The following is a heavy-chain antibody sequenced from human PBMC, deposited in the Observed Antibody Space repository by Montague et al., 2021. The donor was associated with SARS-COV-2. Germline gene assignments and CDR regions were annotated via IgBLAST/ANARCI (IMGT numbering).Heavy chain of an antibody. CDR3: ARRTDILTGYYDY. CDR2: IYSSGGT. D-gene: IGHD3-9*01. J-gene: IGHJ4*02. V-gene: IGHV4-59*01. Sequence: SETLSLTCAVSGGSISHYYWSWIRQPPGKGLEWIGYIYSSGGTNYNPSLKSRVTLSLDAAMNHFSLRLSSVTAADTAVYYCARRTDILTGYYDYWGQGTLVTVSS. CDR1: GGSISHYY.